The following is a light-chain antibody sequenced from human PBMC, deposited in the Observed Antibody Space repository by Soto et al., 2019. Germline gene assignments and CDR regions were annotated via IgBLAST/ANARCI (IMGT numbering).Light chain of an antibody. Sequence: DIQMTQSPSSLSASVGDRVTITCWTSQTISTYLNWYQHKPRKAPEFLIYAASNLQSGVPSRFSGSGSGTDFTLTISSLQPAESATYDTQQSYRTPITFGQGTRLEIK. CDR2: AAS. V-gene: IGKV1-39*01. CDR3: QQSYRTPIT. J-gene: IGKJ5*01. CDR1: QTISTY.